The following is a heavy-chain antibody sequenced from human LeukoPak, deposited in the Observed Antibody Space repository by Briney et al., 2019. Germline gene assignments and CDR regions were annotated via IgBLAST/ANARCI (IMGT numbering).Heavy chain of an antibody. D-gene: IGHD3-10*01. CDR1: GITFSTAW. CDR2: IKSKIGGATA. J-gene: IGHJ5*02. Sequence: GGSLTLSCAASGITFSTAWMSWFRQAPGKGLEWVGRIKSKIGGATADYAAPVKDRSTISRDDSKNTLYLQMNSLKTEDTAVYYCATDRAWFDPWGQGTLVTVSS. V-gene: IGHV3-15*01. CDR3: ATDRAWFDP.